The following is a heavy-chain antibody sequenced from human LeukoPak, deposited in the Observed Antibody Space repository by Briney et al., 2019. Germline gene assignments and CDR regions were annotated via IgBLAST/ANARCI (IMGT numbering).Heavy chain of an antibody. J-gene: IGHJ4*02. CDR3: ARVDCNSTSCYEYYFDY. CDR1: GGSISSSPYY. Sequence: SETLSLTCTVSGGSISSSPYYWGGTRQPPGKGLEWIGSLYYSGTTHYNPSLESRVTISVDTSKNQFSLKLSSVTAAGTAVYYCARVDCNSTSCYEYYFDYGGQGTLVTVSS. V-gene: IGHV4-39*07. D-gene: IGHD2-2*01. CDR2: LYYSGTT.